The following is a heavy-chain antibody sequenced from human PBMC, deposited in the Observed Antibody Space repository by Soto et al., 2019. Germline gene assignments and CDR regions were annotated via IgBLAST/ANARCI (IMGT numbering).Heavy chain of an antibody. D-gene: IGHD3-16*01. CDR2: INAGNGNT. CDR3: AREQSGEIMTMTDAFDI. J-gene: IGHJ3*02. V-gene: IGHV1-3*01. CDR1: GYTFTSYA. Sequence: QVQLVQSGAEVQKPGASVKVSCKASGYTFTSYAIHWVRQAPGPRLEWMGWINAGNGNTQYSQKFQGRVTITRDTSASIAYMEVSSLRSEDTALYYCAREQSGEIMTMTDAFDIWGQWTMVTVSS.